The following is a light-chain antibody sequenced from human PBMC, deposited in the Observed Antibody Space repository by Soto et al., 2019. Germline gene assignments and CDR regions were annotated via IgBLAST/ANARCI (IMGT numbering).Light chain of an antibody. Sequence: QSVLPQPPSASGTPGQRVTISCSGGSSNIGSDTVNWYQHLPGTAPKLLIYTNNQRPSGVPDRFSGSKSGTSASLTISGLQSEDVAEYYCASWDDSLNGYVFGTGTKVTVL. CDR3: ASWDDSLNGYV. CDR1: SSNIGSDT. CDR2: TNN. V-gene: IGLV1-44*01. J-gene: IGLJ1*01.